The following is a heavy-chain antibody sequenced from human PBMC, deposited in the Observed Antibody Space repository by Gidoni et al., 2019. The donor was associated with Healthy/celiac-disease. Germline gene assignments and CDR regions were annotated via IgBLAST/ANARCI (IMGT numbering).Heavy chain of an antibody. V-gene: IGHV3-73*02. CDR3: TRHDYGDYVSYYYYGMDV. J-gene: IGHJ6*02. Sequence: EVQLVESGGGLVQPGGSLKLSCAASGFTFIGSALHWVRQASGKGLAWVGRIRSKANSYATAYAASVKGRFTISRDDSKNTAYLQMNSLKTEDTAVYYCTRHDYGDYVSYYYYGMDVWGQGTTVTVSS. CDR2: IRSKANSYAT. CDR1: GFTFIGSA. D-gene: IGHD4-17*01.